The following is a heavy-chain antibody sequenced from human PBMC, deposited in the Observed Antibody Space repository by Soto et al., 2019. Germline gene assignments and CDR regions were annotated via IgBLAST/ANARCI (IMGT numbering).Heavy chain of an antibody. CDR1: GFTFSSYA. Sequence: GGSLRLSCAASGFTFSSYAMSWVRQAPGKGLEWVSAISGSGGSTYYADSAKGRFTTSRHNSKNTLYLQMNSLRAEDTAVYYCAKGRITIFGVVIGMDVWGKGTTVTVSS. D-gene: IGHD3-3*01. CDR3: AKGRITIFGVVIGMDV. V-gene: IGHV3-23*01. J-gene: IGHJ6*03. CDR2: ISGSGGST.